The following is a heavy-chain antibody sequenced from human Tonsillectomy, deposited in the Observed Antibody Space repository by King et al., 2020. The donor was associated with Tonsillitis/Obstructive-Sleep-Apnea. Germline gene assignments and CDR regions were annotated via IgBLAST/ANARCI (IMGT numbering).Heavy chain of an antibody. V-gene: IGHV5-51*01. CDR3: ARGPYSGSYFDY. J-gene: IGHJ4*01. D-gene: IGHD1-26*01. Sequence: VQLVESGAEVKKPGESLKISCQGSGYNFANSCIAWVRQMPGKGLEWMAIIYPGDSDIKYSPSFQGQVTISADKSLSTAYLQWSSLKASDTAMYYCARGPYSGSYFDYWGHGTRVPVSS. CDR1: GYNFANSC. CDR2: IYPGDSDI.